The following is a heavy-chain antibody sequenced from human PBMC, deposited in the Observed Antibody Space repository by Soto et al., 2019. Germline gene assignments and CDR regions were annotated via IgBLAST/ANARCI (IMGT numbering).Heavy chain of an antibody. Sequence: QVQLVESGGGVVQPGRSLRVSCVASGISISRHGMHWVCQAPGKGLEWVAGMDYDETNKYYADSVTGRFTISRDTSKKTVYLQRNGLRVDDTAVYFFARVLAHSSLCFEARGQGTLVSVSS. CDR1: GISISRHG. D-gene: IGHD3-9*01. V-gene: IGHV3-33*01. J-gene: IGHJ4*02. CDR2: MDYDETNK. CDR3: ARVLAHSSLCFEA.